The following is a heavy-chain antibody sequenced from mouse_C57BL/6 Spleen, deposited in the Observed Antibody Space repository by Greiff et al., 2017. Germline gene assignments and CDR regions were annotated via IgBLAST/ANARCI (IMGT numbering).Heavy chain of an antibody. J-gene: IGHJ3*01. V-gene: IGHV1-42*01. Sequence: VQLQQSGPELVKPGASVKISCKASGYSFTGYYMNWVKQSPEKSLEWIGEINPSTGGTTYNQKFKAKATLTVDKSSSTAYMQLKSLTSEDSAVYYCARRDYDVGAWFAYWGQGTLVTVSA. CDR3: ARRDYDVGAWFAY. D-gene: IGHD2-4*01. CDR2: INPSTGGT. CDR1: GYSFTGYY.